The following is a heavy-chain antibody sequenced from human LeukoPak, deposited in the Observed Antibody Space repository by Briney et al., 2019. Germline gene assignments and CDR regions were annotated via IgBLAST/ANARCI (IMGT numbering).Heavy chain of an antibody. Sequence: ASVKVSCKASGYIFTAYYIHWVRQAPGQGLEWMEWINPNSGNTGYAQKFQGRVTMTMDPSISTAYMELSSLRSEDTAVYYCARRSDDYDSSAYYHWGQGTLVTVSS. V-gene: IGHV1-8*02. J-gene: IGHJ4*02. CDR3: ARRSDDYDSSAYYH. D-gene: IGHD3-22*01. CDR1: GYIFTAYY. CDR2: INPNSGNT.